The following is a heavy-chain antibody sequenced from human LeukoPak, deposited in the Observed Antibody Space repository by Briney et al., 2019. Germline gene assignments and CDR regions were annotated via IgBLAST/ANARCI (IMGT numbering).Heavy chain of an antibody. V-gene: IGHV1-18*01. J-gene: IGHJ4*02. CDR3: ARGWAMIALDY. CDR1: GYTLIDYG. Sequence: ASVKLSCQASGYTLIDYGFTWVRQAPGQGLEWLGWITTYNGNTNYVQKLQGRVTMTTDTSTSTAYMELRSLTSDDTAVYYCARGWAMIALDYWGQGTLVTVSS. CDR2: ITTYNGNT. D-gene: IGHD5-12*01.